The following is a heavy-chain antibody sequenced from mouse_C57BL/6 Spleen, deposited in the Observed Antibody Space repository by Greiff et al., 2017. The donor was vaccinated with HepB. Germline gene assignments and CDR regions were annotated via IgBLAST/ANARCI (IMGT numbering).Heavy chain of an antibody. D-gene: IGHD4-1*01. CDR2: IYPGDGDT. CDR3: ATNGDVGYAMDY. J-gene: IGHJ4*01. Sequence: QVQLQQSGPELVKPGASVKISCKASGYAFSSSWMNWVKQRPGKGLEWIGRIYPGDGDTNYNGKFKGKATLTADKSSSTAYMQLSSLTSEDSAVYCCATNGDVGYAMDYWGQGTSVTVSS. V-gene: IGHV1-82*01. CDR1: GYAFSSSW.